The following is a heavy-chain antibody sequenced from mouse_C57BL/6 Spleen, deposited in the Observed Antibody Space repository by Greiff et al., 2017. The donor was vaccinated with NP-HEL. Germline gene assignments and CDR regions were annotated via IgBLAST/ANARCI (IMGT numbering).Heavy chain of an antibody. V-gene: IGHV1-72*01. D-gene: IGHD2-5*01. Sequence: QVQLQQPGTELVKPGASVKLSCKASGYTFTSYWMHWVKQRPGQGLEWIGRIDPNSGGTKYNEKFKSKATLTVDKPSSTAYMQLSSLTSEDSAVYYCARGGSNYYFDYWGQGTTLTVSS. J-gene: IGHJ2*01. CDR2: IDPNSGGT. CDR1: GYTFTSYW. CDR3: ARGGSNYYFDY.